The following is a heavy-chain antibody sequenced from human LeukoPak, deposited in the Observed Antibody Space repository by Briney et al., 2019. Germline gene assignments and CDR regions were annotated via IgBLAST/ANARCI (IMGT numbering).Heavy chain of an antibody. Sequence: QAGGSLRLSCAASGFTFSIYAMSWVRQAPGKGLEWVSAISGSGGTAYYADSAKGRFTISRDNSKNTLYLQMNSLRAEDTAVYYCAKKGYYDGSGYYMYYFDHWGQGTLVTVSS. J-gene: IGHJ4*02. V-gene: IGHV3-23*01. CDR2: ISGSGGTA. CDR1: GFTFSIYA. D-gene: IGHD3-22*01. CDR3: AKKGYYDGSGYYMYYFDH.